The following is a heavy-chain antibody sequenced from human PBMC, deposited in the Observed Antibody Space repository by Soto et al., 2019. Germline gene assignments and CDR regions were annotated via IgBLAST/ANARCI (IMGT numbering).Heavy chain of an antibody. D-gene: IGHD4-17*01. CDR2: ISGSGGST. V-gene: IGHV3-23*01. Sequence: GGSLRLSCAASGFTFSSYWMHWVRQPPGKGLEWVSAISGSGGSTYYADSVKGRFTISRDNSKNTLYLQMNSLRAEDTAVYYCASRYGDYPIDYWGQGTLVTVSS. CDR1: GFTFSSYW. J-gene: IGHJ4*02. CDR3: ASRYGDYPIDY.